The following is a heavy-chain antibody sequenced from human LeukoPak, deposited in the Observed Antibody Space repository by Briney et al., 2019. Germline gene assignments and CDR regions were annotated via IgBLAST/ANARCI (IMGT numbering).Heavy chain of an antibody. CDR1: GFTFSSYA. CDR2: IYSGGST. V-gene: IGHV3-53*04. Sequence: GGSLRLSCAASGFTFSSYAICWVRQAPGKGLEWVSVIYSGGSTYYADSVKGRFTISRHNSKNTLYLQMNSLRAEDTAVYYCARASKSELYNWVYFDYWGQGTLVTVSS. CDR3: ARASKSELYNWVYFDY. J-gene: IGHJ4*02. D-gene: IGHD1-1*01.